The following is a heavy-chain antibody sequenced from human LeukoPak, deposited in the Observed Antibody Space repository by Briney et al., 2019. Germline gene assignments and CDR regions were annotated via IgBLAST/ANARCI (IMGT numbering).Heavy chain of an antibody. CDR2: ISNSGGSS. V-gene: IGHV3-23*01. J-gene: IGHJ3*02. CDR3: AKIKGKDGVRDAYDT. Sequence: GGSLRLFCAASVFTFCNSAMTWVRQASGEGLEWVSTISNSGGSSYYADFVKGRFTIARDNSRDTLYLQMNGLRAEDTALYYCAKIKGKDGVRDAYDTWGQGTMVTVSS. CDR1: VFTFCNSA.